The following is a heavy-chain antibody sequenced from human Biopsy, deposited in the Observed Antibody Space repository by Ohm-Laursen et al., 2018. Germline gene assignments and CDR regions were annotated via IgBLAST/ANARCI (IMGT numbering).Heavy chain of an antibody. V-gene: IGHV1-69*13. CDR2: IITVSETA. D-gene: IGHD6-19*01. J-gene: IGHJ6*02. CDR1: GGAFTNYA. CDR3: VAYPSSGFFENNDDFAMDV. Sequence: VASVKVSCKFSGGAFTNYAINWVRQAPGHGLEWMGGIITVSETAGYAERFQGRVTITADVTTTTAYMDLSGLRSEDTAVYYCVAYPSSGFFENNDDFAMDVWGQGTTVIVSS.